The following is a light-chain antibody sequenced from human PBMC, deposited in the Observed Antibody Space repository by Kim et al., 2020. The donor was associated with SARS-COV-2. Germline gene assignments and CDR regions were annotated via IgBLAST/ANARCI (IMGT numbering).Light chain of an antibody. CDR3: QTWGTGPMV. CDR1: SGHSSYA. CDR2: LNSDGSH. J-gene: IGLJ2*01. V-gene: IGLV4-69*01. Sequence: ASVKLTCTLSSGHSSYAIAWHQQQPEKGPRYLMKLNSDGSHSKGDGIPDRFSGSSSGAERYLTISSLQSEDEADYYCQTWGTGPMVFGGGTQLTVL.